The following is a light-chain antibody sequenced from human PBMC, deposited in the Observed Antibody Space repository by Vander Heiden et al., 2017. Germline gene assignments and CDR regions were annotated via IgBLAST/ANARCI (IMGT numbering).Light chain of an antibody. CDR3: HQRSNLPT. CDR2: DAS. Sequence: DIVLTQSPATLSLSPGESATLSCRTSQTVGIYLAWYQQKRGQAPRLLIFDASNRAACIPARFSGSGSGTDVTLTISSLEREDFATYFWHQRSNLPTFGQRTKLEIK. CDR1: QTVGIY. J-gene: IGKJ2*01. V-gene: IGKV3-11*01.